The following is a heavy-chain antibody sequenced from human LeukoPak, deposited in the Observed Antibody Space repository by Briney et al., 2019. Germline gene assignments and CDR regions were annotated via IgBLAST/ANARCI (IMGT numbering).Heavy chain of an antibody. CDR1: GYSISSGYY. D-gene: IGHD7-27*01. V-gene: IGHV4-38-2*02. CDR2: IYHSGST. CDR3: ARLAWGRLDY. Sequence: SETLSLTCTVSGYSISSGYYWGWIRQPPGKGLEWIGSIYHSGSTYYNPSLKSRVTISVDTSKNQFSLKLSSVTAADTAVYYCARLAWGRLDYWGQGTLVTVSS. J-gene: IGHJ4*02.